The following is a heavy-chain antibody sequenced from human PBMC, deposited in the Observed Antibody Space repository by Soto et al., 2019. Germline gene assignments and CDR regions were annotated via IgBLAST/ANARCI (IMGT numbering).Heavy chain of an antibody. CDR2: INHSGST. CDR1: VGSFSCYY. V-gene: IGHV4-34*01. CDR3: ARGGLTTMVRGATYFAY. J-gene: IGHJ4*02. D-gene: IGHD3-10*01. Sequence: SDTLSLTYAVYVGSFSCYYWIWIRQPPGKGLEWIGEINHSGSTNYNPSLKSRVTISVDTSKNQFSLKLSSVTAADTAVYYCARGGLTTMVRGATYFAYWGQGTLVTVPS.